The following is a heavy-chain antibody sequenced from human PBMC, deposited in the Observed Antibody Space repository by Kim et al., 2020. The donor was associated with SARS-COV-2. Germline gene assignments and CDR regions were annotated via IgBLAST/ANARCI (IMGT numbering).Heavy chain of an antibody. D-gene: IGHD3-10*01. Sequence: SETLSLTCAVYGGSFSGYYWSWIRQPPGKGLEWIGEINHSGSTNYNPSLKSRVTISVDTSKNQFSLKLSSVTAADTAVYYCARGEYYGSGSGISYYGMDV. CDR3: ARGEYYGSGSGISYYGMDV. J-gene: IGHJ6*01. CDR1: GGSFSGYY. V-gene: IGHV4-34*01. CDR2: INHSGST.